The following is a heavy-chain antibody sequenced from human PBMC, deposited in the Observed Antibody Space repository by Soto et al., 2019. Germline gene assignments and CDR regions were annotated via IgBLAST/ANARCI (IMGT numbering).Heavy chain of an antibody. Sequence: QVQLQGSGPGLVKPSETLSLTCAVSGDSIRNYYWSWIRQPPGKGLEWIGYIYNSGSTNYNPSLQSRVTTSLDTSQNQFSLNLNSVTVADTAVYYCARLQTKGRTGYWFDPWGQGTLVTVSS. J-gene: IGHJ5*02. CDR2: IYNSGST. D-gene: IGHD3-22*01. V-gene: IGHV4-59*08. CDR3: ARLQTKGRTGYWFDP. CDR1: GDSIRNYY.